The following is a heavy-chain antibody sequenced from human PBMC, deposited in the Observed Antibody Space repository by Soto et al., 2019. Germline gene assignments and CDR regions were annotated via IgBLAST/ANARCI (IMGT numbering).Heavy chain of an antibody. J-gene: IGHJ4*02. CDR3: ARDLAYIREY. CDR1: GYTFTDYG. Sequence: QVQLIQSGPEVRKPGASVKVSCKTSGYTFTDYGISWVRQAPGQGLEWMGWISTAHADIGYAQKFQGRVTMTKGTTTSTSFMELRSLRSDDTAIYYCARDLAYIREYWGQGTQGTVSS. CDR2: ISTAHADI. V-gene: IGHV1-18*01. D-gene: IGHD3-10*01.